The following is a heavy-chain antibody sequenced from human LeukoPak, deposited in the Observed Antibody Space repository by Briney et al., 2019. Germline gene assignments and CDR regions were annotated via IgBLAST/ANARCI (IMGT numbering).Heavy chain of an antibody. Sequence: PGGSLRLSCAASGFTFNTYAMSWVRQAPGKGLEWVSGISGSGGSAFYADSVKGRFTISRDNSKNTMYLGMNSLTVDDTALYYCAKGVAMVGGVTHFDCWGQGTLVTVSS. J-gene: IGHJ4*02. V-gene: IGHV3-23*01. CDR2: ISGSGGSA. D-gene: IGHD3-10*01. CDR3: AKGVAMVGGVTHFDC. CDR1: GFTFNTYA.